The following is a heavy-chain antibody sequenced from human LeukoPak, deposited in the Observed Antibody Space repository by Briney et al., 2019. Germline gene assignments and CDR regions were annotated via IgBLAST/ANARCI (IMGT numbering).Heavy chain of an antibody. J-gene: IGHJ5*02. CDR1: GGSFSGYY. V-gene: IGHV4-34*01. D-gene: IGHD3-3*01. CDR2: INRSGST. Sequence: SETLSLTCAVYGGSFSGYYWSWIRQPPGKGLEWIGEINRSGSTNYNPSLKSRVTISVDTSKNQFSLKLSSVTAADTAVYYCARKFNVLRFLEWATAWFDPWGQGTLVTVSS. CDR3: ARKFNVLRFLEWATAWFDP.